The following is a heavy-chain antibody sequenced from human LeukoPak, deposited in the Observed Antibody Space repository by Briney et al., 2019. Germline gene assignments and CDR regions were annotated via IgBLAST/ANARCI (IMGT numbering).Heavy chain of an antibody. CDR2: ISGSGGST. V-gene: IGHV3-23*01. D-gene: IGHD2-2*01. Sequence: GGSLRLSCAASGFTFSSYAMSWVRQAPGKGLEWVSAISGSGGSTYYADSVKGRFTISRDNSKNTLYLQMNSLRAEDTAVYYCASFLGYCSSTSCFSDWFDPWGQGTLVTVSS. J-gene: IGHJ5*02. CDR1: GFTFSSYA. CDR3: ASFLGYCSSTSCFSDWFDP.